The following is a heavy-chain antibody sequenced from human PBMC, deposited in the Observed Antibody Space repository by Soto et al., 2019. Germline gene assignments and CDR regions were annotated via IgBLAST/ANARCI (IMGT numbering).Heavy chain of an antibody. CDR1: GYIFAGYW. V-gene: IGHV5-51*01. J-gene: IGHJ5*02. Sequence: PGESLKISCDGSGYIFAGYWIVWVRQMPGKGLEWMGIVYPSDSRTKYSPSFEGQVTFSADTSTNTAYLQWTSLKASDTAMYYCARGNVANWFGPWGQGTLVTVSS. CDR2: VYPSDSRT. CDR3: ARGNVANWFGP.